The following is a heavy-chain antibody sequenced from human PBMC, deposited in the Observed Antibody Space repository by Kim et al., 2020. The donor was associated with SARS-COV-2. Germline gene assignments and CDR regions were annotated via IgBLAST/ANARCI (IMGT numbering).Heavy chain of an antibody. J-gene: IGHJ3*02. CDR3: AGCGGYDFPDAFDI. D-gene: IGHD5-12*01. Sequence: PSLKSRVTISVDTSKNQFSLKLSSVTAADTAVYYCAGCGGYDFPDAFDIWGQGTMVTVSS. V-gene: IGHV4-59*01.